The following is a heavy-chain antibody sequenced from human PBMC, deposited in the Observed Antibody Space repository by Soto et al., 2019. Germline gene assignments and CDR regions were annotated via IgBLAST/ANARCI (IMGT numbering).Heavy chain of an antibody. CDR3: ARGSSWTNYYFDY. V-gene: IGHV4-59*01. CDR1: GGSISSYY. J-gene: IGHJ4*02. Sequence: PSETLSLTCTVSGGSISSYYWSWIRQPPGKGLEWIGYIYYSGSTNYNPSLKSRVTISVDTSKNQFSLKLSSVTAADTAVYYCARGSSWTNYYFDYWGQGTLVTVS. D-gene: IGHD6-13*01. CDR2: IYYSGST.